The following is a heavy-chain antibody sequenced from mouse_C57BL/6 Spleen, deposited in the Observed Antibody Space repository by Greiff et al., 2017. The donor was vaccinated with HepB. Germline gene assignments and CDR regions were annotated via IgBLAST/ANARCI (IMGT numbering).Heavy chain of an antibody. CDR2: IDPENGDT. D-gene: IGHD1-1*01. CDR1: GFNIKDDY. V-gene: IGHV14-4*01. J-gene: IGHJ4*01. CDR3: TRGVVVPYAMDY. Sequence: EVQLVESGAELVRPGASVKLSCTASGFNIKDDYMHWVKQRPEQGVEWIGWIDPENGDTEYASKFQGKATITADTSSNTAYLQLSSLTSEDTAVYYCTRGVVVPYAMDYWGQGTSVTVSS.